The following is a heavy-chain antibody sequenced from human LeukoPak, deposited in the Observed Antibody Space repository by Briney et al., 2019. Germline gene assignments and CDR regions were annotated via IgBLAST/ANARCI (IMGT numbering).Heavy chain of an antibody. Sequence: SGGSLRLSCAASGFTFSTYWMNWVRQAPGKGLEWVANIKQDGSEKYYVDSVKGRFTISRDNAKNSLYLQMNSLRAEDTAVYYCARTYSSGWYGADAFDIWGQGTMVTVSS. CDR1: GFTFSTYW. CDR2: IKQDGSEK. CDR3: ARTYSSGWYGADAFDI. J-gene: IGHJ3*02. V-gene: IGHV3-7*02. D-gene: IGHD6-19*01.